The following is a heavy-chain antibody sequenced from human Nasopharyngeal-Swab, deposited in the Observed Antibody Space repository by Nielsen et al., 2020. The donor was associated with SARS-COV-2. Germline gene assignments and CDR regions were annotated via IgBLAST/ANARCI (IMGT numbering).Heavy chain of an antibody. Sequence: GESLKLSCMASGFSFVNPCICWVRHTPGKGLEWIVMVYPANSEVAYSPSFQGQVTISADKSMNTAYLQWRSLRASDTAMYFCARRAARDGYNYEVDPWGQGTLGTVSS. CDR2: VYPANSEV. V-gene: IGHV5-51*01. J-gene: IGHJ5*02. CDR3: ARRAARDGYNYEVDP. D-gene: IGHD5-24*01. CDR1: GFSFVNPC.